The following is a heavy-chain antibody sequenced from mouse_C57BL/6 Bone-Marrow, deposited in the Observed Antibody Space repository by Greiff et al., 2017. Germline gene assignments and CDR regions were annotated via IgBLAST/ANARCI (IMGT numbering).Heavy chain of an antibody. V-gene: IGHV1-7*01. CDR2: INPSSGYT. CDR3: APLRSHFDY. Sequence: QVHVKQSGAELAKPGASVKLSCKASGYTFTSYWMHWVKQRPGQGLEWIGYINPSSGYTKYNQKFKDKATLTADKSSSTAYMQLSSLTYEDSAVYYCAPLRSHFDYWGQGTTLTVSS. D-gene: IGHD1-1*01. J-gene: IGHJ2*01. CDR1: GYTFTSYW.